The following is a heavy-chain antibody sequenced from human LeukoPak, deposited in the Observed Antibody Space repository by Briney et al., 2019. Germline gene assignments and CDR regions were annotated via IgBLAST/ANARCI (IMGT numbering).Heavy chain of an antibody. J-gene: IGHJ6*02. CDR3: ARALGGYYYYGMDV. V-gene: IGHV1-18*04. D-gene: IGHD3-10*01. Sequence: GASVKVSCKASGYTFTSYGISWVRQAPGQGLEWMGWISAYNGNTNYAQKLQGRVTMTTDTSTSTAYMEPRSLRSDDTAVYYCARALGGYYYYGMDVWGQGTTVTVSS. CDR1: GYTFTSYG. CDR2: ISAYNGNT.